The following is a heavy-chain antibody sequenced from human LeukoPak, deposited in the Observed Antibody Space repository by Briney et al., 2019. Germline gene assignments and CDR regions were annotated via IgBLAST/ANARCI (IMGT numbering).Heavy chain of an antibody. J-gene: IGHJ4*02. Sequence: PGESLRLSCAASGFTFSSYEMNWVRQAPGKGPEWVSYISSSGSTIYYADSVKGRFTISRDNAKNSLYLQMNSLRAEDTAVYYCARLYYGSGSYYNELCDYWGQGTLVTVSS. V-gene: IGHV3-48*03. CDR3: ARLYYGSGSYYNELCDY. D-gene: IGHD3-10*01. CDR2: ISSSGSTI. CDR1: GFTFSSYE.